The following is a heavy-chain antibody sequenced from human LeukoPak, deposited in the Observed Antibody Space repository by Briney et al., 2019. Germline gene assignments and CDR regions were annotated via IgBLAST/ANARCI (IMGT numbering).Heavy chain of an antibody. CDR3: ARDVYSSGWYQDY. CDR1: GFTFSSYA. CDR2: ISGSGGRT. Sequence: GGSLRLSCAASGFTFSSYAMSWVRQAPGKGLEWVSAISGSGGRTYYADSVKGRFTISRDNSKNTLYLQMNSLRAEDTAVYYCARDVYSSGWYQDYWGQGTLVTVSS. J-gene: IGHJ4*02. V-gene: IGHV3-23*01. D-gene: IGHD6-19*01.